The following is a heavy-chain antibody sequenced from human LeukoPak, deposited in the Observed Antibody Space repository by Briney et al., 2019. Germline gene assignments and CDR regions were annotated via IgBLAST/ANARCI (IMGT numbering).Heavy chain of an antibody. Sequence: GGSLRLSCAVSGFTFSGSWMSWSRQAPGKGLEWVASINSDGSEGYYADVVKGRFTISRDNAKNSLYLQINSLRAEDTAVYYCARSSYSSSSSVWGQGTMVTVSS. CDR2: INSDGSEG. J-gene: IGHJ3*01. CDR1: GFTFSGSW. D-gene: IGHD6-6*01. V-gene: IGHV3-7*03. CDR3: ARSSYSSSSSV.